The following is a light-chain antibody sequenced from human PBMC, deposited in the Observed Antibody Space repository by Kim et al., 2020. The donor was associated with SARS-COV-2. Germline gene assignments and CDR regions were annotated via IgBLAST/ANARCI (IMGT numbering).Light chain of an antibody. CDR1: QNIKKW. J-gene: IGKJ1*01. CDR2: GAS. CDR3: QQYNAYTWT. Sequence: DVQMTQSPSTLSASVGDTVTITCRASQNIKKWLAWYQQEPGKAPKLLIYGASFLENGVPSRFSGSGSGTEFTLTISGLQPGDFATYYCQQYNAYTWTFGQGTKVDIK. V-gene: IGKV1-5*03.